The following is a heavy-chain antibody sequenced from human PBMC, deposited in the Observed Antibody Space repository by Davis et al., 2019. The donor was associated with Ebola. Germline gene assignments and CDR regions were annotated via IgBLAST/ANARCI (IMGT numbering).Heavy chain of an antibody. Sequence: PGGSLRLSCAASGFTSGSYAMTWVRQAPGKGLEWVAVISYDGSNKYYADSVKGRFTISRDNSKNTLYLQMNSLRAEDTAVYYCARDPSSGWYKFFDYWGQGTLVTVSS. CDR2: ISYDGSNK. CDR1: GFTSGSYA. V-gene: IGHV3-30-3*01. D-gene: IGHD6-19*01. CDR3: ARDPSSGWYKFFDY. J-gene: IGHJ4*02.